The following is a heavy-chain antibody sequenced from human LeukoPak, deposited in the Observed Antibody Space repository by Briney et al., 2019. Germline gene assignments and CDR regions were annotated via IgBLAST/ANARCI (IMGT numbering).Heavy chain of an antibody. Sequence: ASVKVSCKASGYTFTSYGISWVRQAPGQGLEWMGWISAYNGNTNYAQKLQGRVTMTTDTSTSTAYMELRSLRSDDTAVYYCAKSIESHYSSGLGFDYWGQGTLVTVSS. D-gene: IGHD6-19*01. J-gene: IGHJ4*02. CDR2: ISAYNGNT. CDR3: AKSIESHYSSGLGFDY. V-gene: IGHV1-18*01. CDR1: GYTFTSYG.